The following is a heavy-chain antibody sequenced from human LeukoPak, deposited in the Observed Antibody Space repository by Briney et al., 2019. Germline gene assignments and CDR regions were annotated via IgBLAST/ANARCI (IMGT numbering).Heavy chain of an antibody. V-gene: IGHV3-23*01. Sequence: GGSLRLSCAASGFSFRNYAMSWVRQAPARGPEWVSSLRGSADTFYADSVKGRFTLSRDDSRNTVYLQLNNLRVEDTAIYYCARASWVSDPDAVRWGQGTQVTVSS. CDR1: GFSFRNYA. CDR2: LRGSADT. D-gene: IGHD3-10*01. J-gene: IGHJ4*02. CDR3: ARASWVSDPDAVR.